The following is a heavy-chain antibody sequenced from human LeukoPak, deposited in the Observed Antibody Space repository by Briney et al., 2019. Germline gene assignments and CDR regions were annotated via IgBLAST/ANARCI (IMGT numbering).Heavy chain of an antibody. CDR1: GGSISNYY. CDR2: IYYSGST. D-gene: IGHD3-22*01. J-gene: IGHJ4*02. Sequence: SETLSLTCTVSGGSISNYYWSWIRQPPGKGLEWIGYIYYSGSTNYNPSLKSRVTISVDTSKNQFSLKLSSVTAADTAVYYCARAPRHYDSSGYWPRPFFDYWGQGTLVTVSS. CDR3: ARAPRHYDSSGYWPRPFFDY. V-gene: IGHV4-59*08.